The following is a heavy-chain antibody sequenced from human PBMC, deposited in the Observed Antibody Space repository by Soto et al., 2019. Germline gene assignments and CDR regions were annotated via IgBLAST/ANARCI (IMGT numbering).Heavy chain of an antibody. CDR2: LYWDDEQ. Sequence: QVTLKESGPTLVKPTQTLTLTCTVSGLSRRTTGVGVGWVRQPPRKALEWLALLYWDDEQRYSPSLRSRLTIAKDISEQQVVLTMTNMDTVDTATYYCVQSRCVGACLEIDSAQAYNGLDVWCQGPTVTGSS. V-gene: IGHV2-5*02. CDR3: VQSRCVGACLEIDSAQAYNGLDV. CDR1: GLSRRTTGVG. D-gene: IGHD2-21*02. J-gene: IGHJ6*02.